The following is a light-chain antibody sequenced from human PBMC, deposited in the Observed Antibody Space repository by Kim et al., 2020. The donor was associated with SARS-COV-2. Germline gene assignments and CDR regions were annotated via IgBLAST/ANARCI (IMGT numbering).Light chain of an antibody. Sequence: SYELTQPPSVSVALGKTARITCGGNNIGSKSVHWYQQKPGQAPVLVIYYDSDRPSGIPERFSGSNSGNTATLTISRVEAGDEADYYCQVWDSSSDRVVFGGGTQLTVL. V-gene: IGLV3-21*04. CDR2: YDS. J-gene: IGLJ2*01. CDR1: NIGSKS. CDR3: QVWDSSSDRVV.